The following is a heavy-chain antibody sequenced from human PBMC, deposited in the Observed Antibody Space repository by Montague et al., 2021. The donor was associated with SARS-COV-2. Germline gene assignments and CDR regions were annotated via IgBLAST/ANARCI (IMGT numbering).Heavy chain of an antibody. V-gene: IGHV4-34*01. CDR3: ARDIPPQNSDCGGAFDY. D-gene: IGHD2-21*01. CDR2: INHYGST. CDR1: GGSFSGNY. J-gene: IGHJ4*02. Sequence: SETLSLTCAVYGGSFSGNYWSWIRQPPGKGLEWIGEINHYGSTXXXPSXXXRVTMSVDTSKNQFSLKLSSVTAADTAVYYCARDIPPQNSDCGGAFDYWGQGTLVTVSS.